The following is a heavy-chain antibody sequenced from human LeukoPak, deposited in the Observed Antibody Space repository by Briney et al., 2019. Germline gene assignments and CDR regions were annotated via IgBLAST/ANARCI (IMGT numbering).Heavy chain of an antibody. Sequence: PGGSLRLSCAASGFTFSSSWMHWVRQAPGKGLVWVSRINPDESTTTYADSVKGRFTISRDNSKNTLYLQMNSLRAEDTAVYYCANGLGATVTTFPYYYYGMDVWGQGTTVTVSS. CDR1: GFTFSSSW. CDR3: ANGLGATVTTFPYYYYGMDV. V-gene: IGHV3-74*01. J-gene: IGHJ6*02. CDR2: INPDESTT. D-gene: IGHD4-17*01.